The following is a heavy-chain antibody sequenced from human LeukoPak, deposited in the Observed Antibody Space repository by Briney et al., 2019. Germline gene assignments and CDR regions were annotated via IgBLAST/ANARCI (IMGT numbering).Heavy chain of an antibody. CDR1: GFTFSSYS. V-gene: IGHV3-21*01. D-gene: IGHD6-6*01. Sequence: PGGSLRLSCAASGFTFSSYSVNWVRQAPGKGLEWVSSISSSSSYIYYADSVKGRFTISRDNAKNSLYLQMNSLRAEDTAVYYCARLTYSSSPLTGFDPWGQGTLVTVSS. CDR2: ISSSSSYI. J-gene: IGHJ5*02. CDR3: ARLTYSSSPLTGFDP.